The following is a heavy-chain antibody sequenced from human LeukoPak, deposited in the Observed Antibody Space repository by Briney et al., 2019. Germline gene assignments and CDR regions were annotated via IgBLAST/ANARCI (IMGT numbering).Heavy chain of an antibody. CDR3: ARATVGYYGSGSSFDY. CDR1: GGSINNYY. Sequence: TSQTLSLTCTVSGGSINNYYWSWVRQPPGKGQEWIGYIYYTGSTNYNTSLKSRVTISIDTSKNQFSLKLSSVTAADTAVYYCARATVGYYGSGSSFDYWGQGTLVTVSS. D-gene: IGHD3-10*01. CDR2: IYYTGST. V-gene: IGHV4-59*01. J-gene: IGHJ4*02.